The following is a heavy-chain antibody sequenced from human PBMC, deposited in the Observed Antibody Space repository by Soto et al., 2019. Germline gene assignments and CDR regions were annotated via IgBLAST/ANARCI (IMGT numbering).Heavy chain of an antibody. J-gene: IGHJ6*02. CDR1: GDSVTSGSYY. D-gene: IGHD7-27*01. CDR3: AREWGLLPYYVMNV. CDR2: ISYTGRT. Sequence: SETLSLTCIVSGDSVTSGSYYWTWLRQPPGKGLEWIGYISYTGRTKYNPSLQSRVTISVDTSKNDFSLNLSSVTAADTAVYFCAREWGLLPYYVMNVWGHGTAVTVPS. V-gene: IGHV4-61*03.